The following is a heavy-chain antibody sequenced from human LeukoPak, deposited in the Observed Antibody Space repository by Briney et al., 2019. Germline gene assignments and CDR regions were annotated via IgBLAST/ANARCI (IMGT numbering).Heavy chain of an antibody. CDR2: ISAYNGNT. V-gene: IGHV1-18*01. CDR3: ARDLAGIAAAGDFDY. Sequence: ASVKVPCKASGYTFTSYGISWVRQAPGQGLEWMGWISAYNGNTNYAQKLQGRVTMTTDTSTSTAYMELRSLRSDDTAVYYCARDLAGIAAAGDFDYWGQGTLVTVSS. D-gene: IGHD6-13*01. CDR1: GYTFTSYG. J-gene: IGHJ4*02.